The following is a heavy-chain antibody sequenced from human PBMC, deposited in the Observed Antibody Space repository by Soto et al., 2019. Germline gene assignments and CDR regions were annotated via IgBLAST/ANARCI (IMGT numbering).Heavy chain of an antibody. CDR2: ISGDASGT. CDR3: AKAVLDRGVDS. V-gene: IGHV3-23*01. Sequence: PGGSLRLSCAASGFTFSTYAMSWVRQAPGKGLEWVSTISGDASGTYYADSVKGRFTISRDNSKNTLYLQMNSLRAEDTAVYYCAKAVLDRGVDSWGQGTLVTVSS. J-gene: IGHJ4*02. CDR1: GFTFSTYA.